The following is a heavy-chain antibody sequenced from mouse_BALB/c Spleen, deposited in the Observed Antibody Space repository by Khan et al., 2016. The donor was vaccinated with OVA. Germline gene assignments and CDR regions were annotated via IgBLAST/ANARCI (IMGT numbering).Heavy chain of an antibody. V-gene: IGHV2-6-1*01. Sequence: QVQLKESGPGLVAPSQSLSITCTISGFSLTNYGVHWVRQPPGKGLEWLVVIWNDGNTAYNSALKSRLTISKDNSKCQAFLKMNSLQTDDTAMYFCARQPCYHYNIMDYWGQGTSVTVSS. CDR3: ARQPCYHYNIMDY. CDR2: IWNDGNT. CDR1: GFSLTNYG. J-gene: IGHJ4*01.